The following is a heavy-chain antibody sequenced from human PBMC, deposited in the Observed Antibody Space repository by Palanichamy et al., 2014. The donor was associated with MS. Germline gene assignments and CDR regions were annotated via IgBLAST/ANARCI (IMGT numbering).Heavy chain of an antibody. V-gene: IGHV1-3*01. Sequence: QVQLVQSGAEVKKPGASVKVSCKASGYTFTSYAMHWVRQAPGQRLEWMGWINAGNGNTKYSQKFQGRVTITRDTSASTAYMELSSLRSEDTAVYYCARGSTYYYGMDVRGQGTTVTVSS. CDR2: INAGNGNT. CDR3: ARGSTYYYGMDV. J-gene: IGHJ6*02. CDR1: GYTFTSYA.